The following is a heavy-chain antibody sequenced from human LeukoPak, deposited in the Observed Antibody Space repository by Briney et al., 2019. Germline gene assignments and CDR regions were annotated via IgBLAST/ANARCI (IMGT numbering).Heavy chain of an antibody. V-gene: IGHV3-23*01. CDR3: AKDGLYYDRSTHIYYFDY. J-gene: IGHJ4*02. CDR1: GFSFSDYA. D-gene: IGHD3-22*01. CDR2: ITGSGGVT. Sequence: PGGSLRLSCAASGFSFSDYAMAWVRQAPGKGLEWVSVITGSGGVTHYAGSVKGRFTISRANSKNTLYLQMNNLRVEDTARYYCAKDGLYYDRSTHIYYFDYWGQGTLVAVSS.